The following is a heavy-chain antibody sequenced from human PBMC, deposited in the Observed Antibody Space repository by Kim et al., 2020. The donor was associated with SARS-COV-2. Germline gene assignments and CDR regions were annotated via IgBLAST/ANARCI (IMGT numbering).Heavy chain of an antibody. Sequence: AKGRFTISRDNAKNSLYLQMNSLRAEDTSVYYCARETTIFGVVLGWFDPWGQGTLVTVSS. D-gene: IGHD3-3*01. CDR3: ARETTIFGVVLGWFDP. J-gene: IGHJ5*02. V-gene: IGHV3-48*03.